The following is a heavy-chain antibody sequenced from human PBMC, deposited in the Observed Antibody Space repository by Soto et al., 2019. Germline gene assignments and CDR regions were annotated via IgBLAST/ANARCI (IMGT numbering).Heavy chain of an antibody. J-gene: IGHJ3*02. Sequence: QVQLQESGPGLVKPSQTLSLTCTVSGGSISSGGYYWSWIRQHPGKGLEWIGYIYYSGSTYYNPSLKSRVTISVDTSKNQFSLKLSSVTAADTAVCYCARDHRGYYGSVTDSNDAFDIWGQGTMVTVSS. CDR1: GGSISSGGYY. CDR3: ARDHRGYYGSVTDSNDAFDI. CDR2: IYYSGST. V-gene: IGHV4-31*03. D-gene: IGHD3-10*01.